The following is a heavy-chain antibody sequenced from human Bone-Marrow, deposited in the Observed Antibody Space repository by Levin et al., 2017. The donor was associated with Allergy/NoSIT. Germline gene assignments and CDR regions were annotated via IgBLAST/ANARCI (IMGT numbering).Heavy chain of an antibody. J-gene: IGHJ4*02. D-gene: IGHD3-22*01. Sequence: GESLKISCKASGYTFTSYGISWVRQAPGQGLEWMGWISAYNGNTNYAQKLQGRVTMTTDTSTSTAYMELRSLRSDDTAVYYCARDLSTRFYDSSGLDYWGQGTLVTVSS. CDR2: ISAYNGNT. CDR1: GYTFTSYG. V-gene: IGHV1-18*01. CDR3: ARDLSTRFYDSSGLDY.